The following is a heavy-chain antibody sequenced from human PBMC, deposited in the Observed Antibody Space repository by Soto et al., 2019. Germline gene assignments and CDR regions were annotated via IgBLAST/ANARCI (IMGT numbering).Heavy chain of an antibody. CDR2: IYPGDSET. V-gene: IGHV5-51*01. CDR1: GDTFTNYW. Sequence: EVQLEQSGAEVRKPGESLKISCKGSGDTFTNYWIGWVRQMPGRGLEWMGSIYPGDSETRYSPSFQGQVTISAEKSISTTYLQWTSMKASDTARYYCASLASFWTGYFGAWRDYSYHGMDVWGQGNTVTVSS. CDR3: ASLASFWTGYFGAWRDYSYHGMDV. J-gene: IGHJ6*02. D-gene: IGHD3-3*01.